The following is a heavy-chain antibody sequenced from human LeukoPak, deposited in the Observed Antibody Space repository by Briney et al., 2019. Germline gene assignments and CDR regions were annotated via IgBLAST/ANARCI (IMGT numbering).Heavy chain of an antibody. J-gene: IGHJ6*04. D-gene: IGHD1-14*01. CDR2: IWYDGSNK. CDR3: ARDHHTITDYYYGVDV. CDR1: GFTFSSYG. V-gene: IGHV3-33*01. Sequence: GRSLRLSCAASGFTFSSYGMHWVRQAPGKGLEWVAVIWYDGSNKYYADSVKGRFTISRDNSRNTLYLQMNSLRAEDTAVYYCARDHHTITDYYYGVDVWGKGTTVTVSS.